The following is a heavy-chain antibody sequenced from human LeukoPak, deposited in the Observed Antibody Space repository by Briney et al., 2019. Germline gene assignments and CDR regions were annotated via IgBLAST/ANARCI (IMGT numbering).Heavy chain of an antibody. J-gene: IGHJ4*02. CDR2: ISTGSNTL. CDR1: GFTFRIYA. CDR3: VRGAGSLDS. D-gene: IGHD2-15*01. Sequence: GGSLRLSCAASGFTFRIYAMNWVRQAPGMGLEWVSYISTGSNTLYYAQSVKGRFTISRDDAKNSVYLQMDSLRADDTAVYYCVRGAGSLDSWGQGTRVTVSS. V-gene: IGHV3-48*01.